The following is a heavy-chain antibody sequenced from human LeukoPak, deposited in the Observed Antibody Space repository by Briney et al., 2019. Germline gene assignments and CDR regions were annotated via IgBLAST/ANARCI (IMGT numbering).Heavy chain of an antibody. J-gene: IGHJ4*02. CDR3: ARGVEYSSSWYASYFDY. Sequence: SETLSLTCTVSGGSISSYYWSWIRQPPGKGLEWIGYIYYSGSTNYNPSLKSRVTISVDTSKNQLSLKPSSVTAADTAVYYCARGVEYSSSWYASYFDYWGQGTLVTVSS. CDR2: IYYSGST. D-gene: IGHD6-13*01. CDR1: GGSISSYY. V-gene: IGHV4-59*01.